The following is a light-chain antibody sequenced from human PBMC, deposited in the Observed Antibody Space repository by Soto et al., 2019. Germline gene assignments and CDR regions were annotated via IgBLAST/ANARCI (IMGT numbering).Light chain of an antibody. V-gene: IGKV1-39*01. CDR3: QPSYTTPFP. J-gene: IGKJ3*01. Sequence: DIQMTQFPSSLSASVVYRVTVTCRASQSISTYLYWYQQKPGKAPKLLIYAASSLETGVPSRFSGSGSGTDFTLTISSLQPEHFATYFCQPSYTTPFPFGPGTKVDIK. CDR1: QSISTY. CDR2: AAS.